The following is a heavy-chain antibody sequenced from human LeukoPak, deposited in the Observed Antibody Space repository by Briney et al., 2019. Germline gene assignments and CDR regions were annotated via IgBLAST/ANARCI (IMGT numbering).Heavy chain of an antibody. J-gene: IGHJ3*01. CDR2: IKQDGSEK. D-gene: IGHD5-18*01. CDR1: GFTFSSYW. V-gene: IGHV3-7*01. CDR3: ARVTIQLWDHDAFDF. Sequence: PGGSLRLSCAASGFTFSSYWLSWVRQAPGKGLEWVANIKQDGSEKYYVDSVKGRFTMSRDNAKNSLYLQMNSLRAEDTAVYYCARVTIQLWDHDAFDFWGQGTMVTVSS.